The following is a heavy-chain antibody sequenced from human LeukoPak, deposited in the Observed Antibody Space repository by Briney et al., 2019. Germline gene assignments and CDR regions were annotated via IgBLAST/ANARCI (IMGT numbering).Heavy chain of an antibody. Sequence: PSQTLSLTCAVSGGSISSGGYSWSWIRQPPGKGLEWIGYIYHSGSTYYNPSLKSRVTISVDRSKNQFSLKLSSVTAADTAVYYCARADGYFGYWGQGTLVTVSS. V-gene: IGHV4-30-2*01. D-gene: IGHD5-24*01. J-gene: IGHJ4*02. CDR2: IYHSGST. CDR1: GGSISSGGYS. CDR3: ARADGYFGY.